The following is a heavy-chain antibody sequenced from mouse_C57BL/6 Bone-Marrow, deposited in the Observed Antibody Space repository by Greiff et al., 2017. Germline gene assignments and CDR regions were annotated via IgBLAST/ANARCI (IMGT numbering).Heavy chain of an antibody. D-gene: IGHD2-5*01. Sequence: VQLQESGAELVRPGASVKLSCTASGYAFSSSWMNWVKQRPGKGLEWIGRIYPGDGDTNYNGKFKGKATLTADKSSSTAYMQLSSLTSEDSAVYFCADSNYVGYAMDYWGQGTSVTVSS. CDR2: IYPGDGDT. V-gene: IGHV1-82*01. J-gene: IGHJ4*01. CDR1: GYAFSSSW. CDR3: ADSNYVGYAMDY.